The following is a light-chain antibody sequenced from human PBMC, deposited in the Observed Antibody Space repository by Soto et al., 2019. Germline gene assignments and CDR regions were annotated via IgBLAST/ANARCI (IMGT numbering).Light chain of an antibody. CDR3: QQRSNWPRFT. Sequence: EIVLTQSPATLSLSPGERATLSCRASQSVSNYLAWYQQKPGQAPRLLIYDASNRATGIPARFSGSGSGTDFTLTISSLEPEDFAVYYCQQRSNWPRFTFGQRTKVEIK. CDR1: QSVSNY. V-gene: IGKV3-11*01. J-gene: IGKJ2*01. CDR2: DAS.